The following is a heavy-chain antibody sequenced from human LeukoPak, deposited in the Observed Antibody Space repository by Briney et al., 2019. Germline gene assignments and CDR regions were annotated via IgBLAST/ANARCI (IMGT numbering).Heavy chain of an antibody. CDR1: GFTVSSNY. Sequence: PGGSLRLSCAASGFTVSSNYMSWVRQAPGKGLEWVSGLSPSGGSTYYADSVKGRFTISRDNSKNTLYVQMNSLRAEDTAVYYCAKGPSRSRDAYSDYWGQGMLVTVSS. J-gene: IGHJ4*02. D-gene: IGHD5-24*01. V-gene: IGHV3-23*01. CDR2: LSPSGGST. CDR3: AKGPSRSRDAYSDY.